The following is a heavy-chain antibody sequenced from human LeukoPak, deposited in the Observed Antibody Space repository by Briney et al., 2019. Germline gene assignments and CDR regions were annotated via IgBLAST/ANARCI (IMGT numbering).Heavy chain of an antibody. CDR2: IYTSGNT. V-gene: IGHV4-4*07. CDR3: APKGGGYYS. J-gene: IGHJ4*02. CDR1: GGSISSSY. D-gene: IGHD4-11*01. Sequence: KPSETLSLTCTVSGGSISSSYWSWIRQPAGKGVEWIGRIYTSGNTNYNPSLKSRVTMSVDTSKNQFSLRLSSVTAADTAVYYCAPKGGGYYSWGQGTLVTVSS.